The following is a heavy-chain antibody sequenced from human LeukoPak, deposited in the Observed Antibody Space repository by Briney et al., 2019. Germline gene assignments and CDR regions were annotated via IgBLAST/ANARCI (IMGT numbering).Heavy chain of an antibody. CDR1: GFTFSSYW. CDR2: IKEDGSEK. Sequence: PGGSLRLSCAASGFTFSSYWLNWVRQTPGKGLEWVANIKEDGSEKYHVDSVKGRFTISRDNAKSSLYLQMNSLRAEYTALYYCARSIMGGGAFDYWGQGTQVTVSS. V-gene: IGHV3-7*03. CDR3: ARSIMGGGAFDY. D-gene: IGHD3-10*01. J-gene: IGHJ4*02.